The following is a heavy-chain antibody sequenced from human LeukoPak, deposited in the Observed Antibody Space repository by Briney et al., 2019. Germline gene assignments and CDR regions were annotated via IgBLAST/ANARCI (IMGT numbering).Heavy chain of an antibody. CDR3: ARGQTFGYSYGYAPYFDY. J-gene: IGHJ4*02. CDR2: INHSGST. D-gene: IGHD5-18*01. V-gene: IGHV4-34*01. CDR1: GGSFSGYY. Sequence: PSETLSLTCAVYGGSFSGYYWSWIRQPPGKGLEWIGEINHSGSTNYNPSLKSRVTISVDTSKNQFSLKLSSVTAADTAVYYCARGQTFGYSYGYAPYFDYWGQGTLVTVSS.